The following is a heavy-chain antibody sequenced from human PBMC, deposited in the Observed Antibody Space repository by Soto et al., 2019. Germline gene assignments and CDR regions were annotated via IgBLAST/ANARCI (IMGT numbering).Heavy chain of an antibody. CDR3: ASTKGSSSSEFDY. V-gene: IGHV4-30-2*01. Sequence: TLSLTCAVSGGSVSSGGYSWSWILQPPGKGLEWIGYIYHSGSTYYNPSLKSRVTISVDRSKNQFSLKLSSVTAADTAVYYCASTKGSSSSEFDYWGQGTLVTVSS. CDR1: GGSVSSGGYS. D-gene: IGHD6-6*01. CDR2: IYHSGST. J-gene: IGHJ4*02.